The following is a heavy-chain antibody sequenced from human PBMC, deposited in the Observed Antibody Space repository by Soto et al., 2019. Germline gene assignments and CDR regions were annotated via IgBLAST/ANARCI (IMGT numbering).Heavy chain of an antibody. V-gene: IGHV3-30*04. CDR2: ISYDGSNK. CDR3: GKDREYYFEY. J-gene: IGHJ4*02. CDR1: GFTFSSYA. Sequence: GGSLRLSCSASGFTFSSYAMHWVRQAPGKGLEWVAVISYDGSNKYYADSVKGRFTISRDNSKNTLYLQMNSLRAEDTAVYYFGKDREYYFEYGGQGTWAPSPQ.